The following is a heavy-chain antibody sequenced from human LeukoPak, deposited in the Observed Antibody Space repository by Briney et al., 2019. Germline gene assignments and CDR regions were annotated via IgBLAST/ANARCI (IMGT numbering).Heavy chain of an antibody. J-gene: IGHJ5*02. CDR2: IDISSSST. Sequence: GGSLRLSCVASGFTFSDYTMNWVRQAPGKGLEWISYIDISSSSTYYADPVKGRFTISRDNAKNSLYLQMSSLRAEDTALYYCARGPPLFDPWGQGTLVTVSS. CDR3: ARGPPLFDP. V-gene: IGHV3-48*04. CDR1: GFTFSDYT.